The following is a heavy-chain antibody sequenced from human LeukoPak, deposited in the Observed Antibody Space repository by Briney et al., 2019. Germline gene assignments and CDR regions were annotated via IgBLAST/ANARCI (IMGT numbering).Heavy chain of an antibody. Sequence: SETLSLTCTVSGGSISSGGYYWSWIRQPPGKGLEWIGFIYYSGSTYYNPSLKGRVTMSVDTSKNQVSLKLTSVTAADTAVYYCARDRSGNSGYWGQGTLVTVSS. J-gene: IGHJ4*02. V-gene: IGHV4-61*08. CDR3: ARDRSGNSGY. D-gene: IGHD4-23*01. CDR1: GGSISSGGYY. CDR2: IYYSGST.